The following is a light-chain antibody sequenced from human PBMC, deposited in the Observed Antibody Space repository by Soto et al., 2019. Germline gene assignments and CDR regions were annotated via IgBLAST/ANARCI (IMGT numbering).Light chain of an antibody. J-gene: IGKJ1*01. CDR1: QSVTYD. Sequence: EIVLTQSPATLSLSPGERATLSCRASQSVTYDQLAWYRQTPGQAPRLLIYGASSRAAGIPARFSGSGSGTDFTLTISSLEPEDFAVYYCQQRINWPWTFGEGTKVDIK. CDR3: QQRINWPWT. V-gene: IGKV3-11*01. CDR2: GAS.